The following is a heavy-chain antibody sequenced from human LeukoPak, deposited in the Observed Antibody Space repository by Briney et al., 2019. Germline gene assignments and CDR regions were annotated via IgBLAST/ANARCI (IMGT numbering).Heavy chain of an antibody. D-gene: IGHD5-18*01. Sequence: PSETLSLTCTVSGGSISSYYWSWIRQPPGKGLEWIGYIYYSGSTNYSPSPKSRVTISVDTSKNQFSLKLSSVTAADTAVYYCARDAGYSYDYWGQGTLVTVSS. V-gene: IGHV4-59*01. CDR2: IYYSGST. CDR1: GGSISSYY. CDR3: ARDAGYSYDY. J-gene: IGHJ4*02.